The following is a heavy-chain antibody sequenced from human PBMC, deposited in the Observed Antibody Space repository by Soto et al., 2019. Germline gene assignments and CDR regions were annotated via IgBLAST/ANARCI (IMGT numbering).Heavy chain of an antibody. J-gene: IGHJ3*02. CDR2: INHSGST. Sequence: QVQLQQWGAGLLKPSETLSLTCAVYGGSFSGYYWSWIRQPPGKGLEWLGEINHSGSTNYNPSLKIRDTISVDTSKNQFSLRVSSVSAADTAVYCCAKLGALRGRKGIAAAGAFDICGQGAMVTVSS. CDR3: AKLGALRGRKGIAAAGAFDI. D-gene: IGHD6-13*01. V-gene: IGHV4-34*01. CDR1: GGSFSGYY.